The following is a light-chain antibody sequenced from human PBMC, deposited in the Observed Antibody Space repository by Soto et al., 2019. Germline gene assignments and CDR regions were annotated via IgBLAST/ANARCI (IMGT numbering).Light chain of an antibody. V-gene: IGKV3-15*01. CDR3: QQYDTWPLT. CDR2: DAS. Sequence: MMMTQSPATLSVSPGEIVTLSCRTSHSVNSHVAWYQQKPGQAPRVVIYDASTRATVIPARFSGSGSGTEFTLTISSLQSEDFAVYYCQQYDTWPLTFGGGTKVDIK. CDR1: HSVNSH. J-gene: IGKJ4*01.